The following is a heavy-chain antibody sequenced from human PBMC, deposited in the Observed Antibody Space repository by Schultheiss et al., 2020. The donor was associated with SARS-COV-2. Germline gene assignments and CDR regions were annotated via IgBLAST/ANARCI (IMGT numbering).Heavy chain of an antibody. CDR1: GYSISSGYY. CDR2: IYHSGST. V-gene: IGHV4-38-2*02. Sequence: SETLSLTCAVSGYSISSGYYWGWIRQPPGEGLEWIGSIYHSGSTYYNPSLKSRVTISVDTSKNQFSLKLSSVTAADTAVYYCARDEYGSGRKRSAFDIWGQGTMVTVSS. D-gene: IGHD3-10*01. J-gene: IGHJ3*02. CDR3: ARDEYGSGRKRSAFDI.